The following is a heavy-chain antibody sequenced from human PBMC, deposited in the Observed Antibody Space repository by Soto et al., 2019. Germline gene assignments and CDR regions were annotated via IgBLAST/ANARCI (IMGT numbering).Heavy chain of an antibody. CDR1: GDSFNSNW. J-gene: IGHJ4*02. CDR3: ATWRSSHWFDY. V-gene: IGHV5-51*01. D-gene: IGHD2-2*01. Sequence: PGESLKISCKVSGDSFNSNWIAWVRQRPGVGLEGMGISYPIDSDTRYSPSFQGQVTISVDRSISTTYLQWSSLKASDTAIYYCATWRSSHWFDYWGQGTMVAVSS. CDR2: SYPIDSDT.